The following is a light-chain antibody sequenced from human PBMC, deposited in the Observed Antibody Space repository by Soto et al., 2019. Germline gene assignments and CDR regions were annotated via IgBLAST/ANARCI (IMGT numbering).Light chain of an antibody. CDR2: GNS. CDR1: SSYIGAGYD. CDR3: QSYDSSLSGSV. V-gene: IGLV1-40*01. Sequence: QSVLTQPPSVSGAPGQRVTISCTGTSSYIGAGYDVHWYQQLPGTAPKLLIYGNSNRPSGVPDRFSGSKSGTSVSLAITGLQAEDEADYYCQSYDSSLSGSVFGGGTKLTAL. J-gene: IGLJ3*02.